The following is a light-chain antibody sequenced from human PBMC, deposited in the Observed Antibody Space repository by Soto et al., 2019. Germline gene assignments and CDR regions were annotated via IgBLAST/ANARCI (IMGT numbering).Light chain of an antibody. CDR2: KAS. Sequence: DIQMTQSPSTLSASVGDRVTITCRASQSISTWLAWYQQKPGKGPTLLIYKASRLESGVPSRFSGSGSGTGFALTISSLQPADFETYYCQQYNTYSWTFGQGTKVDIK. J-gene: IGKJ1*01. CDR1: QSISTW. CDR3: QQYNTYSWT. V-gene: IGKV1-5*03.